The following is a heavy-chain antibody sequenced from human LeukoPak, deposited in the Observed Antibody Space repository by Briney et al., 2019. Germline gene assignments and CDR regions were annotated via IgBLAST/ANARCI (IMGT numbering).Heavy chain of an antibody. J-gene: IGHJ3*02. D-gene: IGHD6-19*01. CDR1: GYTFTSYG. CDR2: INPNSGGT. Sequence: ASVKVSCKASGYTFTSYGISWVRQAPGQGLEWMGWINPNSGGTNYAQKFQGRVTMTRDTSISTAYMELSRLRSDDTAVYYCARVSVAGRVDAFDIWGQGTMVTVSS. V-gene: IGHV1-2*02. CDR3: ARVSVAGRVDAFDI.